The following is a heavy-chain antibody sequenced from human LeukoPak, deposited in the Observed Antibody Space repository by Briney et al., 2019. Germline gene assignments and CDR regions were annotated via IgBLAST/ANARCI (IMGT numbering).Heavy chain of an antibody. Sequence: SETLSLTCAVYGGSFSGYYWSWIRQPPGKGLEWIGEINHSGSTNYNPSLKSRVTISVDTSKNQFSLKLSSVTAADTAVYCCARLRYFDYWGQGTLVTVSS. V-gene: IGHV4-34*01. D-gene: IGHD3-9*01. J-gene: IGHJ4*02. CDR2: INHSGST. CDR3: ARLRYFDY. CDR1: GGSFSGYY.